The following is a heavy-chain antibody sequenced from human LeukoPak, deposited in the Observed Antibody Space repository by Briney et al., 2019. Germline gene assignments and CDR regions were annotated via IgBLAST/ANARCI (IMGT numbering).Heavy chain of an antibody. CDR1: GFTFSSYG. J-gene: IGHJ4*02. Sequence: GGSLRLSCAASGFTFSSYGMYWVRQAPGKGLEWVAFIRYDGSNKYYADSVKGRFTISRDNSKNTLYLQMNSLRAEDTAVYYCAKDLARLVLGYWGQGTLVTVSS. D-gene: IGHD6-6*01. CDR3: AKDLARLVLGY. V-gene: IGHV3-30*02. CDR2: IRYDGSNK.